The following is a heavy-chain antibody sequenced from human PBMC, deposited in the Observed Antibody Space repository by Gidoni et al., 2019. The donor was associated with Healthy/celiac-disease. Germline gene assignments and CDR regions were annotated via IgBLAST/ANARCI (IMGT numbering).Heavy chain of an antibody. CDR3: AKDLDIVVVPAATGDYYYYGMDV. V-gene: IGHV3-30*18. J-gene: IGHJ6*02. D-gene: IGHD2-2*01. CDR1: SYG. Sequence: SYGMHWVRQAPGKGLEWVAVISYDGSNKYYADSVKGRFTISRDNSKNTLYLQMNSLRAEDTAVYYCAKDLDIVVVPAATGDYYYYGMDVWGQGTTVTVSS. CDR2: ISYDGSNK.